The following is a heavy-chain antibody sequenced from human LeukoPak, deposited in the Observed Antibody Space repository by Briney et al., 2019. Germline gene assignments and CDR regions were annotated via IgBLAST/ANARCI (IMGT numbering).Heavy chain of an antibody. CDR2: IYYSGST. J-gene: IGHJ2*01. CDR1: GGSISSGGYY. Sequence: SETLSLTCTVSGGSISSGGYYWSWIRQPPGKGLEWIGYIYYSGSTNYNPSLKSRVTISVDTSKNQFSLKLSSVTAADTAVYYCARDRQYWYFDLWGRGTLVTVSS. V-gene: IGHV4-61*08. CDR3: ARDRQYWYFDL.